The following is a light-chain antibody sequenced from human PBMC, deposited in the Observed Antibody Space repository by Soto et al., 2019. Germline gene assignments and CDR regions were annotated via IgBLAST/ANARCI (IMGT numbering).Light chain of an antibody. CDR2: DVS. CDR1: GRDVGAYNY. J-gene: IGLJ1*01. CDR3: YSYTSSSTYV. Sequence: QSALTQPASVSGSPGQSITISCYGTGRDVGAYNYVSWYQQHPAKAPKLMIYDVSNRPSGVSDRFSGSKSGNTASLTISGLQAEDEADYYCYSYTSSSTYVFGSGTKLTVL. V-gene: IGLV2-14*01.